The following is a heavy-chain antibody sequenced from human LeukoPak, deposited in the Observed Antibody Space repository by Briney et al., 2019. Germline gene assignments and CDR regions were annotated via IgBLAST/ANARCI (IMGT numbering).Heavy chain of an antibody. V-gene: IGHV1-2*02. D-gene: IGHD2-2*02. J-gene: IGHJ4*02. CDR2: INPNSGGT. Sequence: ASVKVSCKASGYTFTGYYMHWVRQAPGQGLEWMGWINPNSGGTNYAQKFQGRVTMTRDTSISTAYMELSRLRSDDTAVYYCARGYCSSTSCYRYYFDYWGQGTLVTVSS. CDR1: GYTFTGYY. CDR3: ARGYCSSTSCYRYYFDY.